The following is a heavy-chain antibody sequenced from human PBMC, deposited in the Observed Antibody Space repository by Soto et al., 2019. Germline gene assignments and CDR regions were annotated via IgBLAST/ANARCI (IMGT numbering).Heavy chain of an antibody. CDR3: AKGGRYSSSWYYYYGMDV. Sequence: QVQLVESGGGVVQPGRSLRLSCAASGFTFSSYGMHWVRQAPGKGLEWVAVISYDGSNKYYADSVKGRFTLSRDNSKNTLYLQMNSLRAEDTAVYYCAKGGRYSSSWYYYYGMDVWGKGTTVTVSS. D-gene: IGHD6-13*01. J-gene: IGHJ6*04. CDR2: ISYDGSNK. CDR1: GFTFSSYG. V-gene: IGHV3-30*18.